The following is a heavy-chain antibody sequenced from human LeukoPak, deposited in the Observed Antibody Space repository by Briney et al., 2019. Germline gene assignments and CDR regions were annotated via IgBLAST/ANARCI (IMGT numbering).Heavy chain of an antibody. CDR2: VYYYGST. CDR3: ARIYSSSVLGYSDY. CDR1: GGSISSSNYY. V-gene: IGHV4-39*01. J-gene: IGHJ4*02. Sequence: SETLSLTCTVSGGSISSSNYYWGWIRQPPGKGLEWIGSVYYYGSTYYNPSLKSRVTISVDTSKNQFSLKLTSVTAADTAVYYCARIYSSSVLGYSDYWGQGTLLTVSS. D-gene: IGHD3-22*01.